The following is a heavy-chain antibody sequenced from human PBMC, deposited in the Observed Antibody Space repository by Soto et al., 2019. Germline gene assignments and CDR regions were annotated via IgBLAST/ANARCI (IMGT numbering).Heavy chain of an antibody. CDR2: ISGSDGRT. Sequence: EVQLLESGGGLVQPGGSLRLSCVASGFSFSNYAMTWVRQAPGKGLEWVSVISGSDGRTYYADSVKGRFTISRDNSKNPLYLQMNSLRAEDPAVYYCAKNRERDAWYEEYWGQGTLVTVSS. CDR3: AKNRERDAWYEEY. V-gene: IGHV3-23*01. D-gene: IGHD6-13*01. CDR1: GFSFSNYA. J-gene: IGHJ4*02.